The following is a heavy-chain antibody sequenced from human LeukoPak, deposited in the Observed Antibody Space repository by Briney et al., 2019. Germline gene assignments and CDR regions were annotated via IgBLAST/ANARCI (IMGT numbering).Heavy chain of an antibody. D-gene: IGHD3-22*01. V-gene: IGHV3-23*01. CDR2: ISGSGGST. Sequence: GGSLRLSCAASGFTFSSYAMSWVRQAQGKGLEWVSAISGSGGSTYYADSVKGRFTISRDNSKNTLYLQMNSLRAEDTAVYYCAKGSAYYYDSSGYFGGYFDYWGQGTLVTVSS. J-gene: IGHJ4*02. CDR1: GFTFSSYA. CDR3: AKGSAYYYDSSGYFGGYFDY.